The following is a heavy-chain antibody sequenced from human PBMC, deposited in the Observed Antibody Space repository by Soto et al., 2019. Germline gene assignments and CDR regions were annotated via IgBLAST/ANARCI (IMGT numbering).Heavy chain of an antibody. D-gene: IGHD6-19*01. CDR2: INPSGGST. CDR3: ARASVSSRRFDY. V-gene: IGHV1-46*03. Sequence: ASVKVSCKASGYTFTSYYMHWVRQAPGQGLEWMGIINPSGGSTTYAQKFQGRVTMTRDASTSTIYMELSSLTSEDTAVYYCARASVSSRRFDYWGEGTLVTVSS. CDR1: GYTFTSYY. J-gene: IGHJ4*02.